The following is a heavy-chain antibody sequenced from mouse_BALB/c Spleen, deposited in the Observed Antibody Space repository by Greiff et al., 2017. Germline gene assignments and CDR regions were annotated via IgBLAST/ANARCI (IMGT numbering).Heavy chain of an antibody. D-gene: IGHD2-1*01. V-gene: IGHV5-4*02. CDR1: GFTFSDYY. CDR2: ISDGGSYT. Sequence: EVMLVESGGGLVKPGGSLKLSCAASGFTFSDYYMYWVRQTPEKRLEWVATISDGGSYTYYPDSVKGRFTISRDNAKNNLYLQMSSLKSEDTAMSYCARGGLYGNAEYYAMDYWGQGTSVTVSS. J-gene: IGHJ4*01. CDR3: ARGGLYGNAEYYAMDY.